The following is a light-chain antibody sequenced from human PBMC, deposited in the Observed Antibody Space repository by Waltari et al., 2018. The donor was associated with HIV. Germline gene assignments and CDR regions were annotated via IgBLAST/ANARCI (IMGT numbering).Light chain of an antibody. Sequence: QSALTQPPSVSGSPGQSVTIYCTGPSSDVARYDRVSWYQQPPGTGPKLLIYEVVNRPSGVPDRFSGSKSGNTASLTIFGLQSEDEADYYCSSFTASSTWVFGGGTKLTV. CDR3: SSFTASSTWV. CDR1: SSDVARYDR. V-gene: IGLV2-18*02. CDR2: EVV. J-gene: IGLJ3*02.